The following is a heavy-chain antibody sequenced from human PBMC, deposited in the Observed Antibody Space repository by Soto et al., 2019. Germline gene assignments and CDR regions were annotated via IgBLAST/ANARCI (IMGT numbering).Heavy chain of an antibody. CDR2: IGGSDGST. V-gene: IGHV3-23*01. Sequence: GGSLRLSCAASGFTFSGFAMTWVRQAPGKGLEWVSGIGGSDGSTSYADSVKGRFTISRDTSKNTLYLQMSSLRVEDTAIYYCTKTRYFDFPGTFDYWGQGTQVTVSS. J-gene: IGHJ4*02. CDR3: TKTRYFDFPGTFDY. CDR1: GFTFSGFA. D-gene: IGHD3-9*01.